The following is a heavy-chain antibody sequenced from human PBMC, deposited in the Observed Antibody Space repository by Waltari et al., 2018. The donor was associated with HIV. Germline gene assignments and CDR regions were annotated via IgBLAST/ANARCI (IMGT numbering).Heavy chain of an antibody. CDR2: IYYSGST. V-gene: IGHV4-39*07. J-gene: IGHJ5*02. D-gene: IGHD3-3*01. CDR3: VLPPSEWLVFPRT. Sequence: QLQLQESGPGLVKPSETLSLTCTVSGGSISSSSYYWGWIRQPPGKGLEWIGSIYYSGSTYYNPSLKSRVTISVDTSKNQFSLKLSSVTAADTAVYYCVLPPSEWLVFPRTWGQGTLVTVSS. CDR1: GGSISSSSYY.